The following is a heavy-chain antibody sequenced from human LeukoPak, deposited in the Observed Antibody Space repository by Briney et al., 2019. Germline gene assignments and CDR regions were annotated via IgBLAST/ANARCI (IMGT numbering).Heavy chain of an antibody. CDR2: INSGSSYT. CDR1: GFTFSSYS. V-gene: IGHV3-21*01. Sequence: GGSLRLSCAASGFTFSSYSMDWVRQTPGKGLEWVSSINSGSSYTYYADSVKGRFTISRDNAKNSLYLQMSSLRAEDTAVYYCARDLLIVQEYSSSSLDYWGQGTLVTVSS. CDR3: ARDLLIVQEYSSSSLDY. J-gene: IGHJ4*02. D-gene: IGHD6-6*01.